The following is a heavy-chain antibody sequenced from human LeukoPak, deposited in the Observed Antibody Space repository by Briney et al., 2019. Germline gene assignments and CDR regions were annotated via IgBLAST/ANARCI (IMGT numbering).Heavy chain of an antibody. CDR2: FASDDNR. D-gene: IGHD1-1*01. CDR1: GLSISDYW. Sequence: GGSLRLSCAASGLSISDYWMHWVRQAPGKGLVWVSRFASDDNRVYADSVKGRFTISRDNAKNTLYLQMTSLRAEDTAEYYCAKSLFTSATGTGRAFHIWGQGTMVTVSS. V-gene: IGHV3-74*01. J-gene: IGHJ3*02. CDR3: AKSLFTSATGTGRAFHI.